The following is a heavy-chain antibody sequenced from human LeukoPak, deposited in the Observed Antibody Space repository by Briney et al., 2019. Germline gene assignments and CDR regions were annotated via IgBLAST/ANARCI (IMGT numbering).Heavy chain of an antibody. CDR3: ARGSVQLWLRDTYYYMDV. J-gene: IGHJ6*03. V-gene: IGHV3-20*04. CDR1: GFTFYDYA. CDR2: INWNGRIT. Sequence: GGSLRLSCAASGFTFYDYAMSWVRHGPGRGVGWVSGINWNGRITEYADSVKDRFTISRQNTKNSLYLYMNNLGGEDTALYFCARGSVQLWLRDTYYYMDVWGKGSTVTVSS. D-gene: IGHD5-18*01.